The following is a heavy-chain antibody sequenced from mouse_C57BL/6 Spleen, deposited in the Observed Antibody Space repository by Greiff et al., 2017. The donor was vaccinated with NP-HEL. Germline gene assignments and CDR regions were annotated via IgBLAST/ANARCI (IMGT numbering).Heavy chain of an antibody. Sequence: EVQGVESGGDLVKPGGSLKLSCAASGFTFSSYGMSWVRQTPDKRLEWVATISSGGSYTYYPDSVKGRFTISRDNAKNTLYLQMSSRMSEDTAMYYYARSITTVGDYFDYWGQGTTLTVSS. CDR1: GFTFSSYG. CDR2: ISSGGSYT. V-gene: IGHV5-6*01. J-gene: IGHJ2*01. CDR3: ARSITTVGDYFDY. D-gene: IGHD1-1*01.